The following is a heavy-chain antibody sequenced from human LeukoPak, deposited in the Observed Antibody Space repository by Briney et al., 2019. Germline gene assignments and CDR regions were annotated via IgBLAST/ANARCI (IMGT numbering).Heavy chain of an antibody. D-gene: IGHD3-22*01. J-gene: IGHJ6*02. CDR3: ARDSSSYYYDSSGYYYYYGMDV. CDR2: IYYSGST. Sequence: SETLSLTCTVSGGSISSGDYYWRWIRQPPGKGLEWIGYIYYSGSTYYNPSLKSRVTISVDTSKNQFSLKLSSVTAADTAVYYCARDSSSYYYDSSGYYYYYGMDVWGQGTTVTVSS. V-gene: IGHV4-30-4*01. CDR1: GGSISSGDYY.